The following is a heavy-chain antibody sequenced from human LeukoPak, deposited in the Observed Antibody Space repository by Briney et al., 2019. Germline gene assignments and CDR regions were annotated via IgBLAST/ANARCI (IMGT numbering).Heavy chain of an antibody. Sequence: GESLKISCQTSGYTFTSYYIAWVRQMPGKGLEWMGIIYPGASDIRCSPSFQGQVTISADKSISTAYLQWSSLKASDSAMYYCARRATDYWSFDLWGRGTLVTVSS. CDR2: IYPGASDI. CDR1: GYTFTSYY. CDR3: ARRATDYWSFDL. V-gene: IGHV5-51*01. J-gene: IGHJ2*01.